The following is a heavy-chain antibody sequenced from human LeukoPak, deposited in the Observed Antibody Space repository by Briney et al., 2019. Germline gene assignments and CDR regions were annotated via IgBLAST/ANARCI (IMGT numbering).Heavy chain of an antibody. CDR1: GYTFTGYY. CDR2: INPNSGGT. J-gene: IGHJ5*02. V-gene: IGHV1-2*02. CDR3: ARGRNGGYPNWFDP. D-gene: IGHD4-17*01. Sequence: ASVKVSCKASGYTFTGYYMHWVRQAPGQGLEWMGWINPNSGGTNYAQKFQGRVTMTRDTSISTAYMELSRLRSDDTAVYYCARGRNGGYPNWFDPWGQGTLVTVSS.